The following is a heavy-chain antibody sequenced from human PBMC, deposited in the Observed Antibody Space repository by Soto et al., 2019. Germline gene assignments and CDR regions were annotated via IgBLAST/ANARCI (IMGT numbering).Heavy chain of an antibody. V-gene: IGHV2-70*11. D-gene: IGHD3-10*01. CDR1: GFSLSTSGMC. CDR3: ARQITMVANYYYYYMDV. Sequence: GSGPTLVNPTQTLTLTCTFSGFSLSTSGMCVSWIRQPPGKALEWLARIDWDDDKYYSTSLKTRLTISKDTSKNQVVLTMTNMDPVDTATYYCARQITMVANYYYYYMDVWGKGTTVTVSS. CDR2: IDWDDDK. J-gene: IGHJ6*03.